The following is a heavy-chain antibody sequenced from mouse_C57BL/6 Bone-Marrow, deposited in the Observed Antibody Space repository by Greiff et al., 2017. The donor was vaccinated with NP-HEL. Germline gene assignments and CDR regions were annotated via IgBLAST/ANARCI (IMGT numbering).Heavy chain of an antibody. J-gene: IGHJ3*01. CDR2: INPNNGGT. V-gene: IGHV1-22*01. CDR3: ARSGPYYSKGFAY. D-gene: IGHD2-5*01. Sequence: EVKLQQSGPELVKPGASVKMSCKASGYTFTDYNMHWVKQSHGKSLEWIGYINPNNGGTSYNQKFKGKATLTVNKSSSTAYMELRSLTSEDSAVYYCARSGPYYSKGFAYWGQGTLVTVSA. CDR1: GYTFTDYN.